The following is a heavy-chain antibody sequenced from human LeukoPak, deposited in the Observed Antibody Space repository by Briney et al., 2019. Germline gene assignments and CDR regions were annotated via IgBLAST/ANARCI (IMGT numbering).Heavy chain of an antibody. CDR2: IYYSGST. J-gene: IGHJ4*02. V-gene: IGHV4-31*03. CDR3: ARKGRGPGPNLDY. CDR1: GGSISSGGYY. Sequence: SETLSLTCTVSGGSISSGGYYWSWNRQHPGKGLEWIGYIYYSGSTYYNPSLKSRVTISVDTSKNQFSLKLSSVTAADTAVYYCARKGRGPGPNLDYWGQGTLVTVSS.